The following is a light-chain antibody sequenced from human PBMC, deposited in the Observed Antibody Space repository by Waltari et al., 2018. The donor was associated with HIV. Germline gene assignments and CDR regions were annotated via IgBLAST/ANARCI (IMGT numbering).Light chain of an antibody. Sequence: IQMTQSPSSLSASVGDRVTIACRAGQSIHGQLNWFQQKAGEAPRLLIYGASTLRSGVPSRFSGSASGTDFTLTITSLQPEDFATYYCQQSYSTMWTFGHGTKVEMK. CDR1: QSIHGQ. CDR2: GAS. CDR3: QQSYSTMWT. V-gene: IGKV1-39*01. J-gene: IGKJ1*01.